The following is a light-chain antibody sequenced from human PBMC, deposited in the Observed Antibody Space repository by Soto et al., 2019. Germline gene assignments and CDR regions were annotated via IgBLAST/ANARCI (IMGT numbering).Light chain of an antibody. V-gene: IGKV3-15*01. CDR3: QQYNNWPIT. J-gene: IGKJ5*01. Sequence: EIVMTQSPATLSVSPGERATLSCRASQSVSSKLAWFQQKPGQAPRLLIYGASTRATGIPARFSGSGSGTEFTLTISSLQSEDFALYYCQQYNNWPITFGQGTRLEI. CDR2: GAS. CDR1: QSVSSK.